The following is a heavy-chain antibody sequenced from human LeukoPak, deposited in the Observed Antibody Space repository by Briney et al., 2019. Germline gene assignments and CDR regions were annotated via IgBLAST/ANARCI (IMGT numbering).Heavy chain of an antibody. CDR1: GGSISSYS. CDR2: FHTSGST. J-gene: IGHJ4*02. Sequence: SETLSLTCTVSGGSISSYSWNWIRQPAGKGLEWIRRFHTSGSTNYNPPLQSRVTMSVDTSKNQFSLKLSSVTAADTAVYYCARDQQWLLYFDYGGQGTLVTVSS. D-gene: IGHD6-19*01. CDR3: ARDQQWLLYFDY. V-gene: IGHV4-4*07.